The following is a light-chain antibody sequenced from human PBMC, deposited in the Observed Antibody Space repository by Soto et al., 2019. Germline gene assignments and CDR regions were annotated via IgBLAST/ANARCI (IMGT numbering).Light chain of an antibody. V-gene: IGKV1-27*01. CDR3: QKYNSASFT. CDR2: AAS. Sequence: DIQMTQSPSSLSASVGDRVTITCRASQGISNFLAWYQQKPGKVPKLLIYAASTLQSGVPSRFSGSGSGTDFTLTISSLQPEDVATYYCQKYNSASFTFCPGTKVDIK. CDR1: QGISNF. J-gene: IGKJ3*01.